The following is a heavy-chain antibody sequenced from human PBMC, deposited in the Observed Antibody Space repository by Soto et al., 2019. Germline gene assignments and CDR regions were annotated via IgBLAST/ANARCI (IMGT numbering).Heavy chain of an antibody. CDR3: ATGRPTAYYDFWSGYYWHYYYGMDA. CDR2: INPNSGGT. D-gene: IGHD3-3*01. J-gene: IGHJ6*04. Sequence: ASVKVSCKASGYTFTGYYIHWVRQAPGQGLEGMGWINPNSGGTNYAQKFQGWVTMTRDTSISTAYMELSRLRSDDTAVYYCATGRPTAYYDFWSGYYWHYYYGMDAWGKGTTVTASS. V-gene: IGHV1-2*04. CDR1: GYTFTGYY.